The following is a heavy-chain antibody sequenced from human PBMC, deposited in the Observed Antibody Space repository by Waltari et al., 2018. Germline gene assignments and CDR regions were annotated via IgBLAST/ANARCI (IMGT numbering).Heavy chain of an antibody. CDR3: ARQLRFVDWIPRYFDS. J-gene: IGHJ4*02. V-gene: IGHV4-39*01. D-gene: IGHD3-3*01. Sequence: QMELQESGPRLVKPSETLSLTCNVSGDSISGSRNYWAWLRTHPGKNLQWIGSIYYSGTTYSIPSLKVRFAISVEPSRNHFSLNVNSVTAADTGIYYCARQLRFVDWIPRYFDSWGRGTLATVSS. CDR2: IYYSGTT. CDR1: GDSISGSRNY.